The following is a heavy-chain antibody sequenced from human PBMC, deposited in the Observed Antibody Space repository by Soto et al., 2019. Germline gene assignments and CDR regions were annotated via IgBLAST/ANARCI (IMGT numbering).Heavy chain of an antibody. CDR2: IYYSGST. CDR3: ASPPFNDFWSGYFNDAFDI. Sequence: PSETLSLTCTVSSGSISSSSYYWGWIRQPPGKGLEWIGSIYYSGSTYYNPSLKSRVTISVDTSKNQFSLKLSSVTAADTAVYYCASPPFNDFWSGYFNDAFDIWGQGTMVTVSS. CDR1: SGSISSSSYY. D-gene: IGHD3-3*01. V-gene: IGHV4-39*01. J-gene: IGHJ3*02.